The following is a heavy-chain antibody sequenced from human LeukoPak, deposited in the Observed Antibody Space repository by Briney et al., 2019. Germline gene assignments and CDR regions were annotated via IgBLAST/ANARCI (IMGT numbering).Heavy chain of an antibody. Sequence: GGSLRLSCAASGFTFSNAWMSWVRQAPGKGLEWVGRIKSKTDGGTTDYAAPVKGRFTISRDDSKNTLYLQMNSLKTEDTAVYYCTTDRGEYYDILTGYYSYCGQGTLVTVSS. CDR3: TTDRGEYYDILTGYYSY. CDR1: GFTFSNAW. CDR2: IKSKTDGGTT. V-gene: IGHV3-15*01. D-gene: IGHD3-9*01. J-gene: IGHJ4*02.